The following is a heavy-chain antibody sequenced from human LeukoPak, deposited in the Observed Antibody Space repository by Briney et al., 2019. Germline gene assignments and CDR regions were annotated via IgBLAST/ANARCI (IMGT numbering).Heavy chain of an antibody. CDR2: IYHSGST. D-gene: IGHD5-12*01. CDR3: ASSRLRGYFDY. J-gene: IGHJ4*02. Sequence: SETLSLTCTVSGGSISSYYWSWVRQPPGKGLEWIGYIYHSGSTNYNPSLKSRVTISVDTSKNQFSLKLSSVTAADTAVYYCASSRLRGYFDYWGQGTLVTVSS. V-gene: IGHV4-59*01. CDR1: GGSISSYY.